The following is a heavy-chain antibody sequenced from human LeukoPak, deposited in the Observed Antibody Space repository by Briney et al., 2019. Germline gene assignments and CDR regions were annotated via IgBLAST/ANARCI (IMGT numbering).Heavy chain of an antibody. V-gene: IGHV1-2*02. CDR3: ARLQWLVRAFDY. CDR1: GYTFTGYY. CDR2: INPNSGGT. J-gene: IGHJ4*02. Sequence: ASVKVSCKASGYTFTGYYMHWMRQAPGQGLEWMGWINPNSGGTNYAQKFQGRVTMTKDTCISTADLELSRLRSDDTAVYYCARLQWLVRAFDYWGQGTLVTVSS. D-gene: IGHD6-19*01.